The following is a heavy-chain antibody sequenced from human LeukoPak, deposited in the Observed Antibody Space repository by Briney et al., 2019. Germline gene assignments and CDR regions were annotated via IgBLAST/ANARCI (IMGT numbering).Heavy chain of an antibody. CDR1: GFTFSSYW. V-gene: IGHV3-7*03. D-gene: IGHD3-16*01. J-gene: IGHJ6*02. CDR2: INHNGNVN. Sequence: GGSLRLSCAASGFTFSSYWRNWARQAPGKGLEWVASINHNGNVNYYVDSVKGRFTISRDNAKNSLYLQMSNLRAEDTAVYFCAGGGGLDVWGQGATVTVSS. CDR3: AGGGGLDV.